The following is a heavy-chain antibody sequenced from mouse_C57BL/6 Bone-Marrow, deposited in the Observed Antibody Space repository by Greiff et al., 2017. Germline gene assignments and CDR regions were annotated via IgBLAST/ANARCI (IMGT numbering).Heavy chain of an antibody. V-gene: IGHV1-81*01. D-gene: IGHD2-2*01. J-gene: IGHJ3*01. CDR2: IYPRSGNT. CDR3: ARATIMVTTGRFAY. Sequence: VQLQQSGAELARPGASVKLSCKASGYTFTSYGISWVKQRTGQGLEWIGEIYPRSGNTYYNEKFKGKATLTADKSSSTAYMELRSLTSEDSAVYFCARATIMVTTGRFAYWGQGTLVTVSA. CDR1: GYTFTSYG.